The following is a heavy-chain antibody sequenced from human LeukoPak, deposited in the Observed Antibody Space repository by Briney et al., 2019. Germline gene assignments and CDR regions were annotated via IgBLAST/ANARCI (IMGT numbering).Heavy chain of an antibody. D-gene: IGHD2-2*01. CDR1: GFTFSSYA. CDR3: ANRPAVRAGAFDY. CDR2: IGGSGGST. J-gene: IGHJ4*02. Sequence: PGGSLRLSCAASGFTFSSYAMSWVRQAPGKGLEWVSAIGGSGGSTYYADSVKGRFTISRDNSENTLYLQMNSLRADDTAVYYCANRPAVRAGAFDYWGQGTLVTVSS. V-gene: IGHV3-23*01.